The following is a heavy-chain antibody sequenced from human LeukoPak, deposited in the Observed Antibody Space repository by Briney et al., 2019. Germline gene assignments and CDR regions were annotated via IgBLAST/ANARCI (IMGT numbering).Heavy chain of an antibody. CDR2: ISGSGGST. D-gene: IGHD6-13*01. CDR3: AKGSKKQLVQVDY. CDR1: GFTFSSYA. V-gene: IGHV3-23*01. Sequence: GGSLRLSCAASGFTFSSYAMSWVRQAPGXXXXXVSAISGSGGSTYYADSVKGRFTISRDNSKNTLYLQMNSLRAEDTAVYYCAKGSKKQLVQVDYWGQGTLVTVSS. J-gene: IGHJ4*02.